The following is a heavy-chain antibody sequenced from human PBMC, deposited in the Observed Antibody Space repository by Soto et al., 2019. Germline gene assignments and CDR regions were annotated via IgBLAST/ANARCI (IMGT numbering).Heavy chain of an antibody. V-gene: IGHV4-34*01. CDR2: INHSGST. CDR1: GGSFSGYY. J-gene: IGHJ1*01. Sequence: SETLSLTCAVYGGSFSGYYWSWIRQPPGKGLEWIGEINHSGSTNYNPPLKSRVTISVDTSKNQFSLKLSSVTAADTAVYYCARVKVQWLVRYFQHWGQGTLVTVSS. D-gene: IGHD6-19*01. CDR3: ARVKVQWLVRYFQH.